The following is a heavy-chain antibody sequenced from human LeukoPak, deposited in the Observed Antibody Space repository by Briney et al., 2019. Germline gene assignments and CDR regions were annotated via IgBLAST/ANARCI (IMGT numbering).Heavy chain of an antibody. J-gene: IGHJ4*02. CDR1: GGSFSGYY. V-gene: IGHV4-34*01. CDR2: INHSGST. Sequence: SETLSLTCAVYGGSFSGYYWSWIRQPPGKGLEWIGEINHSGSTNYNPSLKSRVTISVDTSKNQFSLKLSSVTAADTAVYYCARRKVVGASDYWGQGTLVTASS. D-gene: IGHD1-26*01. CDR3: ARRKVVGASDY.